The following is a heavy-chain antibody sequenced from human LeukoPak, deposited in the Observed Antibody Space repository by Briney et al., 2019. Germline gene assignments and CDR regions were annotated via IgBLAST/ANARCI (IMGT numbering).Heavy chain of an antibody. CDR3: ARVCGFWPKDHFDH. CDR1: GFTFSSYW. J-gene: IGHJ4*02. D-gene: IGHD2-21*01. V-gene: IGHV3-7*01. Sequence: QPGGALLLSCAASGFTFSSYWMSRVRQAPGKGLEWVANIKQDEREKYYVDSVKGRFTISRDNAENSLYLQMNSLRAEDTAVYYCARVCGFWPKDHFDHWGQGTLVTVSS. CDR2: IKQDEREK.